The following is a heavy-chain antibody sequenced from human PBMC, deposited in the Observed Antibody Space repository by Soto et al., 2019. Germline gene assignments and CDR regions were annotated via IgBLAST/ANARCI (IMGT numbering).Heavy chain of an antibody. Sequence: AWETLSLTCAVSGDSGSNEDGWSWVRQPPGRRLEWIRQVYHNWNTNYNPSRKSRLSMSVDRSKNQCSLRLNSVSAADTAVYYRARSPGDEDSSGYRAFDTWGQGTLVTVSS. J-gene: IGHJ4*02. D-gene: IGHD3-22*01. CDR2: VYHNWNT. CDR1: GDSGSNEDG. CDR3: ARSPGDEDSSGYRAFDT. V-gene: IGHV4-4*02.